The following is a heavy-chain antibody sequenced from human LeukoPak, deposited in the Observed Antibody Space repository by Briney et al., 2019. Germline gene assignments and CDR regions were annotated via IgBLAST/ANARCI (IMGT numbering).Heavy chain of an antibody. CDR3: ASVFDCSGGSCYSLVVDY. CDR2: INLNGGTT. J-gene: IGHJ4*02. Sequence: GGSLRLSCSASGSTFSDYAMHWVRQAPGKGLEYVSGINLNGGTTYNADSVKGRFTVSRDNAKNSLYLQMNSLRAEDTAVYYCASVFDCSGGSCYSLVVDYWGQGTLVTVSS. D-gene: IGHD2-15*01. CDR1: GSTFSDYA. V-gene: IGHV3-64*04.